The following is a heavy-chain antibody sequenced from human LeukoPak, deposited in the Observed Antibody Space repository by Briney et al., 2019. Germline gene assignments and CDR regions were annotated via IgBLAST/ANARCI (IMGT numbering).Heavy chain of an antibody. CDR3: ARGILSFGDLRFGYYYYMDV. J-gene: IGHJ6*03. V-gene: IGHV1-18*01. CDR2: ISAHNGDT. D-gene: IGHD3-10*01. CDR1: GYTFTSYG. Sequence: ASVKVSCKASGYTFTSYGISWVRQAPGQRLEWMGWISAHNGDTRYSQKFQGRLTMTTDTSVSTAYMELRSLRSDDTAVYYCARGILSFGDLRFGYYYYMDVWGKGTTVTISS.